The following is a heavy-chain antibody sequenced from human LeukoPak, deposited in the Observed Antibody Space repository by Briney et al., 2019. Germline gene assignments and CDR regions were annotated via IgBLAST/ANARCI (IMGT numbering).Heavy chain of an antibody. CDR3: ARVVVDSSQDYFDY. Sequence: ASVKVSCKASGYAFTSYHIHWMRQAPGQGLGWMGIIIPSSGSTTYAQKFQGRVTMTRDTSTSTVYMELSSLRSEDTAVYYCARVVVDSSQDYFDYWGQGTLVTVSS. J-gene: IGHJ4*02. D-gene: IGHD3-22*01. V-gene: IGHV1-46*01. CDR1: GYAFTSYH. CDR2: IIPSSGST.